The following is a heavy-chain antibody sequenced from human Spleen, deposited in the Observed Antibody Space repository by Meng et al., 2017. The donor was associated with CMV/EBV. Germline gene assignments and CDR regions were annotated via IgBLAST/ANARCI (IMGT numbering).Heavy chain of an antibody. CDR2: IRSSGITK. CDR1: EFTFSSYE. V-gene: IGHV3-48*03. D-gene: IGHD4-17*01. CDR3: ARETSEDYGDYGGFAY. Sequence: GESLKISCTGSEFTFSSYEMNWVRQAPGKGLEWVAYIRSSGITKYYADSVKGRFTISRDNAQKSLYLQMDSLRAEDTAVYYCARETSEDYGDYGGFAYWGQGTLVTVSS. J-gene: IGHJ4*02.